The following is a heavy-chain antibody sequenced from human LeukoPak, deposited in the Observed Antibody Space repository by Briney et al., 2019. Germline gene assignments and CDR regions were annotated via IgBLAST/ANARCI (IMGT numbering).Heavy chain of an antibody. CDR2: IGGSGDTT. Sequence: PGGTLRLSCAASGFTFSSYGMSWVRQAPGKGLEWVSGIGGSGDTTYYADSVKGRFTISRDNSKNTLYLQMNSLRAEDTAVYYCARLRRFGGSLRVYWFDPWGQGTLVTVSS. J-gene: IGHJ5*02. CDR3: ARLRRFGGSLRVYWFDP. V-gene: IGHV3-23*01. D-gene: IGHD3-10*01. CDR1: GFTFSSYG.